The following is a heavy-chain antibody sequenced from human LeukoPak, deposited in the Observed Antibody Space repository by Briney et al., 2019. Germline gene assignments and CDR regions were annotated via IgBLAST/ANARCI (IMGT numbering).Heavy chain of an antibody. J-gene: IGHJ6*03. V-gene: IGHV3-11*01. D-gene: IGHD2-2*02. CDR1: GFTFSDYY. CDR3: VRIPYYYYYMDV. Sequence: GGSLGLSCAASGFTFSDYYMSWIRQAPGKGLEWVSYISSSGSTIYYADSVKGRFTISRDNAKNSLYLQMDSLRAEDTAVYYCVRIPYYYYYMDVWGKGTTVTVSS. CDR2: ISSSGSTI.